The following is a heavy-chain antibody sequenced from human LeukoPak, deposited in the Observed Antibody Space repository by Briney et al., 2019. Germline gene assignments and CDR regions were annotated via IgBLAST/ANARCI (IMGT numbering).Heavy chain of an antibody. J-gene: IGHJ3*02. CDR2: INHSGST. V-gene: IGHV4-34*01. CDR3: ARGHSSSWYGAFDI. D-gene: IGHD6-13*01. Sequence: SETLSLTCAVYGGSFSGYYWSWIRQPPGKGLEWIGEINHSGSTNYNPSLKSRVTISVDTSKNQFSLKLSSVTAADTAAYYCARGHSSSWYGAFDIWGQGTMVTVSS. CDR1: GGSFSGYY.